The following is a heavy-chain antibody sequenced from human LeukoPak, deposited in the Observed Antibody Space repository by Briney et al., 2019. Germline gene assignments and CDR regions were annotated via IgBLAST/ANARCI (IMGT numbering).Heavy chain of an antibody. CDR1: GGTVSSYA. J-gene: IGHJ4*02. V-gene: IGHV1-69*01. Sequence: GSSVKLSFKASGGTVSSYAISSVREAPGQGLEWMGGIIPIFGTANYAQKFQGRVTITADESTSTAYMELSSLRPEDTAVYYSARDALHWRPVDYSGERTPVTVSS. D-gene: IGHD1-1*01. CDR2: IIPIFGTA. CDR3: ARDALHWRPVDY.